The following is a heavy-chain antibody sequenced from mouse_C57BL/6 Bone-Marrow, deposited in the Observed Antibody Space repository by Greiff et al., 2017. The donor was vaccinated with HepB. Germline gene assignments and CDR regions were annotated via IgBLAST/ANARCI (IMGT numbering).Heavy chain of an antibody. CDR3: ARRDGREGRYAMDY. Sequence: QVQLKQSGAELARPGASVKLSCKASGYTFTSYGISWVKQRTGQGLEWIGEIYPRSGNTYYNEKFKGKATLIADKSSSTAYMELRSLTSEDSAVYFCARRDGREGRYAMDYWGQGTSVTVSS. J-gene: IGHJ4*01. CDR2: IYPRSGNT. D-gene: IGHD1-1*01. V-gene: IGHV1-81*01. CDR1: GYTFTSYG.